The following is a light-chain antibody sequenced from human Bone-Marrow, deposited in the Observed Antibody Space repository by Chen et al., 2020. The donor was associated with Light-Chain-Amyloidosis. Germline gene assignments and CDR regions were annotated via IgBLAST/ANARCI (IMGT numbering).Light chain of an antibody. CDR1: SSDVGCDNH. V-gene: IGLV2-14*01. CDR3: SSYTITNTLV. Sequence: QSALTQPASVSGSPGQSITISCTGTSSDVGCDNHVSWYQQHPDKAPKLMIYEVTNRPSWVPDRFSGSKSDNPASLTISGLQTEDEADYFCSSYTITNTLVFGSGTRVTVL. J-gene: IGLJ1*01. CDR2: EVT.